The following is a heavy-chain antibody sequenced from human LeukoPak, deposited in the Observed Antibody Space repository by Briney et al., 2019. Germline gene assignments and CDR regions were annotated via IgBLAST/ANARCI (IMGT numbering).Heavy chain of an antibody. Sequence: GGPLRLSCTASGFTFNSYAMIWLRQPPGKALEWLSCICGRSCNTYYPDSVKARFTISRDNSKNTLYLQMNSLRAEDTAVYFCAKTGVAVAGTFEDPYFDCWGQGTLVTVSS. CDR1: GFTFNSYA. CDR3: AKTGVAVAGTFEDPYFDC. V-gene: IGHV3-23*01. CDR2: ICGRSCNT. J-gene: IGHJ4*02. D-gene: IGHD6-19*01.